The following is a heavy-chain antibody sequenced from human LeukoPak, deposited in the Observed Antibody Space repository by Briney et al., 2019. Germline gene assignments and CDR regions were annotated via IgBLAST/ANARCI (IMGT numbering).Heavy chain of an antibody. Sequence: PGGSLRLSCVASGFTFSSYEMNWVRQAPGKGLEWVSYTTTSGGTIYYTDSVKGRFTVSRDNAKNSLYLQMNSLRAEDTAVYYCARSDTGYSGYDRTFVSLDYWGQGTLVTVSS. CDR3: ARSDTGYSGYDRTFVSLDY. CDR2: TTTSGGTI. D-gene: IGHD5-12*01. CDR1: GFTFSSYE. V-gene: IGHV3-48*03. J-gene: IGHJ4*02.